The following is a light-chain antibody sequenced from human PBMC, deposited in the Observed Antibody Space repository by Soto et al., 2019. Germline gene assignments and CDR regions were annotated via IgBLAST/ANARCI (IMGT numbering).Light chain of an antibody. Sequence: QSVLTTPASLSGSPGQSLTISCTGTSSDVGGYNFVSWYQQHPGKAPKLLIYDVSDRPSGVSNRFSGSKSGNTASLTISGLQAEDEADYYCNSYTSSSTSYVFGSGTKVTVL. CDR1: SSDVGGYNF. V-gene: IGLV2-14*03. J-gene: IGLJ1*01. CDR2: DVS. CDR3: NSYTSSSTSYV.